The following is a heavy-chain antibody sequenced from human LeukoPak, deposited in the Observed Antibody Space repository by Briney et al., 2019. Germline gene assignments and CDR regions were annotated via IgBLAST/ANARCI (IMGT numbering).Heavy chain of an antibody. Sequence: ASVKVSCKASGYTFTSYDINWVRQATGQGLEWMGWMNPNSGNTAYAQKFQGRVTMTRNTSISTAYMELSSLRSEDTAVYYCARWKIVLVVYAPIGATDYYYGMDVWGQGTTVTVSS. D-gene: IGHD2-8*01. J-gene: IGHJ6*02. V-gene: IGHV1-8*01. CDR1: GYTFTSYD. CDR2: MNPNSGNT. CDR3: ARWKIVLVVYAPIGATDYYYGMDV.